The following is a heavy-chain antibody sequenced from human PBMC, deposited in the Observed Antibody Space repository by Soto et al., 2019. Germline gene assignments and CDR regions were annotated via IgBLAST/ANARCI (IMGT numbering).Heavy chain of an antibody. CDR1: GDTFSSHA. J-gene: IGHJ6*02. V-gene: IGHV1-69*12. CDR2: IIAMFRTA. Sequence: QVQLVQSGAEVKNPGSSLKVSCKASGDTFSSHAISWVRQAPGQGLEWMGGIIAMFRTANYAQKFQGRVTITADESTSTAYMELSSLRSEDTAMYYCARRGVLLPAVQTNYYSYSAKDVWGQGTPVTVSS. CDR3: ARRGVLLPAVQTNYYSYSAKDV. D-gene: IGHD2-2*01.